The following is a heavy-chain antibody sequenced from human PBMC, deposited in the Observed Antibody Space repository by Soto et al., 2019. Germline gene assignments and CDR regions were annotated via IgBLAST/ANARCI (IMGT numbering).Heavy chain of an antibody. D-gene: IGHD5-18*01. CDR3: ARVRKTATGDY. J-gene: IGHJ4*02. Sequence: GTLQLSYIVSGFTFIIYWMTWVRQVPGKGLEWVANIKQDGTEKYYVDSVRGRFTISRDNAKNSLYLQMNSLRAEDTAVYYCARVRKTATGDYWGQGTQVTVSS. V-gene: IGHV3-7*03. CDR2: IKQDGTEK. CDR1: GFTFIIYW.